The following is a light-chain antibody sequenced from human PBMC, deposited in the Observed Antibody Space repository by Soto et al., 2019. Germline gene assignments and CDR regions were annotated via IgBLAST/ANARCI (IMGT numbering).Light chain of an antibody. CDR3: QQYNNWPPIT. V-gene: IGKV3-15*01. CDR2: DAS. Sequence: VVLTQSPSTLSFSPVQSATLSCRASQSVITKLAWYQQKPGQAPRLLIYDASTRATDIPVRFSGSGSGTEFTLSISSLQSEDFAVYYCQQYNNWPPITFGQGTRLEIK. CDR1: QSVITK. J-gene: IGKJ5*01.